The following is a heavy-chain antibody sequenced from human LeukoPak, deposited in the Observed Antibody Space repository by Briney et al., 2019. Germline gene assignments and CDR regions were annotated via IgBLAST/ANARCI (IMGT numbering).Heavy chain of an antibody. Sequence: PGGSLRLSCAASGFTFSNYAMSWVRQAPGKGLEWVSAITGSGGNTYYADSVKGGFTISRDNSKNTVFLQMNSLRAEDTAVYYCAKWGDYNVLTGYVSDYWGQGTLVTVSS. V-gene: IGHV3-23*01. D-gene: IGHD3-9*01. J-gene: IGHJ4*02. CDR1: GFTFSNYA. CDR3: AKWGDYNVLTGYVSDY. CDR2: ITGSGGNT.